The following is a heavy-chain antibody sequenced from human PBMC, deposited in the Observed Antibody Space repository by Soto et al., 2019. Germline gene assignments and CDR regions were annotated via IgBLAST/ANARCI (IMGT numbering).Heavy chain of an antibody. CDR3: ARDPIAAAGQNWFDP. CDR2: ISAYNGNT. J-gene: IGHJ5*02. CDR1: GYTFTSYG. D-gene: IGHD6-13*01. Sequence: ASVKVSCKASGYTFTSYGISWVRQAPGQGLEWMGWISAYNGNTNYAQKLQGRVTMTTDTSTSIAYMELRSLRSDDTAVYYCARDPIAAAGQNWFDPWGQGTLVTVSS. V-gene: IGHV1-18*04.